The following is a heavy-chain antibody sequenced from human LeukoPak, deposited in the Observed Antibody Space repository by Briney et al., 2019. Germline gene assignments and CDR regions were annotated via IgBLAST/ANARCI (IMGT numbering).Heavy chain of an antibody. V-gene: IGHV4-59*01. CDR3: ARAHYSGSYSYYNRAFDY. D-gene: IGHD3-10*01. CDR2: IYYRGTI. CDR1: GGSLYSYY. J-gene: IGHJ4*02. Sequence: SETLSLTCAVSGGSLYSYYWGWVRQPPGKGLQWIGYIYYRGTINYSPSLKSRVALSMVTSNNQFSLNLSSVTAADTAVYYCARAHYSGSYSYYNRAFDYWGQGILVTVSS.